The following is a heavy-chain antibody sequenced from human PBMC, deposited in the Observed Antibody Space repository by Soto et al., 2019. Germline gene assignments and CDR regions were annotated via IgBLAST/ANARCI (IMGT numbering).Heavy chain of an antibody. D-gene: IGHD6-25*01. CDR1: GFTFSSYD. J-gene: IGHJ5*02. CDR2: IGTAGDT. V-gene: IGHV3-13*01. CDR3: AREGGRGWFDP. Sequence: EVQLVESGGGLVQPGGSLRLSCAASGFTFSSYDMHWVRQATGKGLEWVSAIGTAGDTYYPGSVKGRFTISRKNAKNSLYLQMNSLRAGDTAVYYCAREGGRGWFDPWGQGTLVTVSS.